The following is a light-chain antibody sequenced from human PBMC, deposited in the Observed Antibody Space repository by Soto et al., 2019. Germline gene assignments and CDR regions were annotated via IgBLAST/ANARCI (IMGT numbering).Light chain of an antibody. CDR3: QQANSFPIT. CDR2: AAS. J-gene: IGKJ5*01. Sequence: IRMTQSPSSLSASTGDRVTITCRASQGINSWLAWYQKKPGRAPKLLIYAASSLQNGVPSRFSGSESGTDFTLTISNLQPEECAIYFCQQANSFPITFGQGTRREIK. V-gene: IGKV1-12*01. CDR1: QGINSW.